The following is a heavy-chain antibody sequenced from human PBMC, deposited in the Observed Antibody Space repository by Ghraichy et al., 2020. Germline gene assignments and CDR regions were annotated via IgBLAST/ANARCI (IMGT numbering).Heavy chain of an antibody. D-gene: IGHD2-15*01. CDR3: SIDLIRDIVVVVAATSAFDI. V-gene: IGHV3-23*01. J-gene: IGHJ3*02. Sequence: GGSLRLSCAASGFTFSSYAMSWVRQAPGKGLEWVSAISGSGGSTYYADSVKGRFTISRDNSKNTFYLQMNSRRAEDTVVYYCSIDLIRDIVVVVAATSAFDIWGQGTMVTVSS. CDR2: ISGSGGST. CDR1: GFTFSSYA.